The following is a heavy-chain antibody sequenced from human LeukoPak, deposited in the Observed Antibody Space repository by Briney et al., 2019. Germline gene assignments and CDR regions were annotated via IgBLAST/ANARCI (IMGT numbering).Heavy chain of an antibody. CDR1: GYRFTSYW. J-gene: IGHJ5*02. Sequence: LGDSLQISCKASGYRFTSYWIGWVRQMPGKGLEWMGVIHPGEYERRYSPSFEGQVTISADKSISTAYMQWSSLKASDTAMYYCARRTDSGWKWFDPWGQGTLVTVSS. D-gene: IGHD6-25*01. CDR3: ARRTDSGWKWFDP. V-gene: IGHV5-51*01. CDR2: IHPGEYER.